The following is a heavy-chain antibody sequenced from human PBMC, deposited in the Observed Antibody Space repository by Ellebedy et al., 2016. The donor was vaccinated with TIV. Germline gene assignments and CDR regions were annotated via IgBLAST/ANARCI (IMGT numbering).Heavy chain of an antibody. Sequence: ASVKVSCKASGGTFSSYAISWVRQAPGQGLEWMGGIIPIFGTANYAQKFQGRVTITADESTSTAYMELSSLRSEDTAVYYCARDLHDYGDHYYFDYWGQGTLVTVSS. CDR1: GGTFSSYA. J-gene: IGHJ4*02. CDR3: ARDLHDYGDHYYFDY. CDR2: IIPIFGTA. D-gene: IGHD4-17*01. V-gene: IGHV1-69*13.